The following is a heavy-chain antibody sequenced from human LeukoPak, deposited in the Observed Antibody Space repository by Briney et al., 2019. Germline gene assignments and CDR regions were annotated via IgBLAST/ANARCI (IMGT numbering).Heavy chain of an antibody. J-gene: IGHJ4*02. Sequence: PGGSLRLSCAASGFTFSSYGMHWVRQAPGKGLEWVAVISYDGSNKYYADSVKGRFTISRDNSKNTLYLQMNSLRAEDTAVYYCAKDLGSSSGWCFDYWGQGTLVTVSS. CDR3: AKDLGSSSGWCFDY. CDR2: ISYDGSNK. CDR1: GFTFSSYG. V-gene: IGHV3-30*18. D-gene: IGHD6-19*01.